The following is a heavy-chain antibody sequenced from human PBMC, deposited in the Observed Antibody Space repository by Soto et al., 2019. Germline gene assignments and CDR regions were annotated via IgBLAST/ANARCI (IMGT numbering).Heavy chain of an antibody. V-gene: IGHV4-4*02. J-gene: IGHJ5*02. Sequence: SETLSLTCAVSGGSISSSNWWSWVRQPPGKGLEWIGEIYHSGSTNYNPSLKSRVTISVDTPKNQFSLKLSSVTAADTAVYYCARQSYSRSLGIWFDPWGQGTLVTVSS. D-gene: IGHD6-6*01. CDR3: ARQSYSRSLGIWFDP. CDR1: GGSISSSNW. CDR2: IYHSGST.